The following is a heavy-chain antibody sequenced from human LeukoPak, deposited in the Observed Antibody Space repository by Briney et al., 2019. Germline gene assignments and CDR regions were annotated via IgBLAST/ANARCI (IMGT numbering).Heavy chain of an antibody. D-gene: IGHD2-8*01. CDR1: GYSISSGYY. V-gene: IGHV4-38-2*01. CDR3: ARAMVYVLNWFDP. CDR2: IHHSGST. J-gene: IGHJ5*02. Sequence: SETLSLTCAVSGYSISSGYYWAWIRQSPGKGLEWIGSIHHSGSTYYNPSLKSRVTISVDTSKNQFSLKLSSVTAADTAVYYCARAMVYVLNWFDPWGQGTLVTVSS.